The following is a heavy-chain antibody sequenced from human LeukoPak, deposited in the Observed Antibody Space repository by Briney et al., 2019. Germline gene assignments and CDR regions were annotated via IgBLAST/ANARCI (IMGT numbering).Heavy chain of an antibody. J-gene: IGHJ4*02. CDR3: ARRAGAYSHPYDY. Sequence: GGSLRLSCAASGFTFSSYGMHWVRQAPGKGLEWVAFIRYDGSNQYYVDSVKGRFTISRDNSKNMLFLQMNSLRAEDTAVYYCARRAGAYSHPYDYWGQGTLVTVSS. CDR2: IRYDGSNQ. CDR1: GFTFSSYG. V-gene: IGHV3-30*02. D-gene: IGHD4/OR15-4a*01.